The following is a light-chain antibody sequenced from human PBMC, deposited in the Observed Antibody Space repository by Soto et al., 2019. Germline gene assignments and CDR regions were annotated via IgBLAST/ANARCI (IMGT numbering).Light chain of an antibody. CDR1: QSISSW. V-gene: IGKV1-5*03. Sequence: DIQMTQSPSTLSASVGDRVTITCRASQSISSWLAWYQQKPGKAPKLLIYKASSLESGVPSRFSGSGSGTEFTLTISSLQPDDFATYYCQPYKMYSPWTFGQGAKV. J-gene: IGKJ1*01. CDR3: QPYKMYSPWT. CDR2: KAS.